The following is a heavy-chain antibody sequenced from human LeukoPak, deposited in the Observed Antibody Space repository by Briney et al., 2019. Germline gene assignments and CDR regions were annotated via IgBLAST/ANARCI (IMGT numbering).Heavy chain of an antibody. Sequence: GGSLRLSCAASGFTFSSYEMNWVRQAPGKGLKGGSYISSSGSIIYYADSVKGRFTISRDNAKNSLYLQMNSLRAEDTAVYYCAELGITMIGGVWGKGTTVTISS. CDR2: ISSSGSII. D-gene: IGHD3-10*02. CDR3: AELGITMIGGV. V-gene: IGHV3-48*03. J-gene: IGHJ6*04. CDR1: GFTFSSYE.